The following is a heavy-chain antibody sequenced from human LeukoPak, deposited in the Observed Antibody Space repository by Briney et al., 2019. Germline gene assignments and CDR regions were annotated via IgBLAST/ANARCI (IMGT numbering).Heavy chain of an antibody. D-gene: IGHD1/OR15-1a*01. CDR2: IKQDGSEK. V-gene: IGHV3-7*01. CDR3: ARESVTSAFDI. CDR1: GFTFSTYW. J-gene: IGHJ3*02. Sequence: GGSLRLSCVASGFTFSTYWMSWVRQAPGKGLEWVANIKQDGSEKYYVDSVKGRFTISRDNAKNSLYLQMNSPRAEDTAVYYCARESVTSAFDIWGQGTMVTVSS.